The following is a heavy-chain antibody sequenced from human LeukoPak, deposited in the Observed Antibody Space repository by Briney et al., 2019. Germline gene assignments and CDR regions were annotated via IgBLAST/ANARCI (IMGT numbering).Heavy chain of an antibody. CDR3: ARGSGYYFDQ. Sequence: ASVKVSCKASGYTFIGYYIHWVRQAPGQGLEWMGWINPQSGDTNYRKKFQGRVTVTRDTSITTGYMELRRLTSDDTAVYFCARGSGYYFDQWGQGTLVTISS. V-gene: IGHV1-2*02. CDR2: INPQSGDT. D-gene: IGHD7-27*01. CDR1: GYTFIGYY. J-gene: IGHJ4*02.